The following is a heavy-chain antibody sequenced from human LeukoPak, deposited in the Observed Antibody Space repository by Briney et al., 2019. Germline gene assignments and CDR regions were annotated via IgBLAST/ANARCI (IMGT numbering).Heavy chain of an antibody. V-gene: IGHV3-9*01. CDR3: AKDMARLGWDILVGDYYYGMDV. CDR2: ISWNSGSI. D-gene: IGHD1-26*01. J-gene: IGHJ6*02. Sequence: GRSLRLSCAASGFTFDDYAMHWVRQAPGKGLEWVSGISWNSGSIDYADSVKGRFTISRDNAKNSLYLQMNSLRAEDTALYYCAKDMARLGWDILVGDYYYGMDVWGQGTTVTVSS. CDR1: GFTFDDYA.